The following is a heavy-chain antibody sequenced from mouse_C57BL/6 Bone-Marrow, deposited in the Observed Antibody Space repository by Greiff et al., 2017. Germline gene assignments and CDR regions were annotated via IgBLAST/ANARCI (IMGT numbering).Heavy chain of an antibody. Sequence: EVMLVESGGGLVKPGGSLKLSCAASGFTFSDYGMHWVRQAPEQGLEWVAYISSGSSTIYYADTVKGRFTISRDNAKNTLFLQMTSLRSEDTAMYYGARFDWGGSTFFDYWGQGTTLTVSS. V-gene: IGHV5-17*01. CDR3: ARFDWGGSTFFDY. J-gene: IGHJ2*01. CDR1: GFTFSDYG. D-gene: IGHD1-1*01. CDR2: ISSGSSTI.